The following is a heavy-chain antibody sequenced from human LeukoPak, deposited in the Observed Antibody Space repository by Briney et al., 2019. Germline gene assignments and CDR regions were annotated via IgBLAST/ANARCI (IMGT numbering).Heavy chain of an antibody. V-gene: IGHV3-48*04. J-gene: IGHJ6*04. D-gene: IGHD3-10*02. CDR2: ISSSGSTI. Sequence: GGSLRLSCVASGFTFSSYSMNWVRQAPGKGLEWVSYISSSGSTIYYADSVKGRFTISRDNAKNSLYLQMNSLRAEDTAVYYCAELGITMIGGVWGKGTTVTISS. CDR3: AELGITMIGGV. CDR1: GFTFSSYS.